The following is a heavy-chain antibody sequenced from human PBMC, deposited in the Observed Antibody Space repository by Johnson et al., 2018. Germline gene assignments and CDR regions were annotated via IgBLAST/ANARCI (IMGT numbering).Heavy chain of an antibody. CDR3: AKGGGADFSYYYGMDG. Sequence: VQLVESGGGLVQPGGSLRLSCAASGFTFSSYWMSWVRQAPGKGLEWVANIKQDGSEKYYVDSVKGRFTISRDNAKNSLYLQMNSLRAGETAVYYCAKGGGADFSYYYGMDGWGQGTTVTVSS. CDR2: IKQDGSEK. CDR1: GFTFSSYW. V-gene: IGHV3-7*01. J-gene: IGHJ6*02. D-gene: IGHD2-21*02.